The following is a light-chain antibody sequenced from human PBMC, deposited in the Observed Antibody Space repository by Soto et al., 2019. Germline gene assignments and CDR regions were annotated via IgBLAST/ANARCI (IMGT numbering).Light chain of an antibody. Sequence: EIVTPQPPPTLSVYPGERATLSCRASHSVSADLAWNTKKPGQARRLLIYGASTRAIGIPARISGSGSGTDFSLTTNNFVHEDVAPNYCQHYVARSTTTFGQGTRLDIK. CDR3: QHYVARSTTT. CDR1: HSVSAD. J-gene: IGKJ5*01. CDR2: GAS. V-gene: IGKV3-15*01.